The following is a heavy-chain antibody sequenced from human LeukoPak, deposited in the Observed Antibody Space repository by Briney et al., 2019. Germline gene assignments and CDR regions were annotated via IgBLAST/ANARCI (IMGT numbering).Heavy chain of an antibody. V-gene: IGHV1-8*01. J-gene: IGHJ2*01. CDR2: MNPNSANT. D-gene: IGHD3-22*01. Sequence: GASVKVSCKASGYTFTNYDTNWGQQASGQGLEWMGWMNPNSANTGYAQKFQGRVTMTRNTSISTAYMELSSLTSEDTAVYYWARWKGGAESSWYFDLCGRATLVTVSS. CDR1: GYTFTNYD. CDR3: ARWKGGAESSWYFDL.